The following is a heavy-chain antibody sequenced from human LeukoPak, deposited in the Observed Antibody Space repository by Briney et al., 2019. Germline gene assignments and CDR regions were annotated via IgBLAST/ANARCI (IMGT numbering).Heavy chain of an antibody. Sequence: GRSLRLSCAASGFTFDDYAMHWVRQAPGKGLEWVSGISWNSGSTGYADSVKGRFTISRDNAKNSLYLQMNSLRAEDTALYYCAKDSYYDSSGYFQHWGQGTLVTVSS. CDR2: ISWNSGST. J-gene: IGHJ1*01. CDR3: AKDSYYDSSGYFQH. D-gene: IGHD3-22*01. CDR1: GFTFDDYA. V-gene: IGHV3-9*01.